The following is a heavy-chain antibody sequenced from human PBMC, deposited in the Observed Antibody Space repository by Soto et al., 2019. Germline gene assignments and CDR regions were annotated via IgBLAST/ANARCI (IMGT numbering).Heavy chain of an antibody. V-gene: IGHV1-69*12. CDR2: IIPVFGTP. J-gene: IGHJ6*02. CDR3: ARERSVGYCITTTFPKRFYHYALHG. Sequence: QVQLVQSGAEVKKPGSSLKVSCKASGGTFTNYAFRWVRQAPGQGLEWMGGIIPVFGTPDYAQKFHGRVTITAAESTRTASMERSSLRSDDTSVYYCARERSVGYCITTTFPKRFYHYALHGWSQGTTVTVSS. CDR1: GGTFTNYA. D-gene: IGHD2-2*01.